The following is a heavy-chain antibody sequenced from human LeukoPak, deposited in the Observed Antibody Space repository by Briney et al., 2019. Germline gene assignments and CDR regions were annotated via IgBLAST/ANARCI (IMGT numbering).Heavy chain of an antibody. CDR3: PRVYSSRWYSAFDI. Sequence: PGGSLRLSCAASGFTFSSYAMHWVRQAPGKGLEYVSAISSNGGSTYYANSLNGRFTISRDNSKNTLYLQMGSLRAEDMAVYYCPRVYSSRWYSAFDIWGQGTMVTVSS. V-gene: IGHV3-64*01. CDR1: GFTFSSYA. J-gene: IGHJ3*02. CDR2: ISSNGGST. D-gene: IGHD6-13*01.